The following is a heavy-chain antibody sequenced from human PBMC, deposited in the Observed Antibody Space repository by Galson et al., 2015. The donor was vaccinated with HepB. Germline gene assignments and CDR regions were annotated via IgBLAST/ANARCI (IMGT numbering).Heavy chain of an antibody. Sequence: SLRLSCAASGFIFSEYYMNWIRLTPGKGLEWISYISTSSTYTNYADSVKGRFTISRDNARNAVYLQMNRLRVDETAVYFCARKSFDSSNYYDYWGRGILVTVSS. D-gene: IGHD3-22*01. V-gene: IGHV3-11*06. J-gene: IGHJ4*02. CDR3: ARKSFDSSNYYDY. CDR2: ISTSSTYT. CDR1: GFIFSEYY.